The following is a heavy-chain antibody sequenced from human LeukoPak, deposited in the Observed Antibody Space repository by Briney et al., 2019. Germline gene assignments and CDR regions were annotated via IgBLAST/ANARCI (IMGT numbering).Heavy chain of an antibody. CDR3: ASNRVTPTYYYYVMDV. CDR1: GYSFTSYW. CDR2: IYPGDSDT. V-gene: IGHV5-51*01. D-gene: IGHD4-4*01. J-gene: IGHJ6*02. Sequence: GESLKISCKGSGYSFTSYWIGWVRQMPGKGLEWMGIIYPGDSDTRYSPSFQGQVTISADKSISTAYLQWSSLKASDTAMYYCASNRVTPTYYYYVMDVGGPGTTATVSS.